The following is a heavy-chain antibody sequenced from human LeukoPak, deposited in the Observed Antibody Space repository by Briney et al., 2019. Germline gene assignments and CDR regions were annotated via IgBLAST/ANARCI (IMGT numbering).Heavy chain of an antibody. CDR3: ASPTAMAPLGVPFDY. CDR1: GFTFSSYA. CDR2: ISGSGGST. V-gene: IGHV3-23*01. D-gene: IGHD5-18*01. Sequence: GGSLRLSCAASGFTFSSYAMSWVRQAPGKGLEWVSAISGSGGSTYYADSVKGRFTISRDNSKNTLYLQMNSLRAEDTAVYYCASPTAMAPLGVPFDYWGQGTLVTVSS. J-gene: IGHJ4*02.